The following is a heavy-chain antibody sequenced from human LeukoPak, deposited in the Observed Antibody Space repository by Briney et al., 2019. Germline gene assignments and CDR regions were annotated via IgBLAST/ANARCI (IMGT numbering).Heavy chain of an antibody. D-gene: IGHD1-26*01. Sequence: GGSLRLSCAASGFTFSDYYVSWFRQAPGMGLEWISYTTNSGSTEYYADSVKGRFTISRDNAKNSLYLQMNSLRGEDTAVYYCARDRGIVGTTGYYYMDVWGKGTTVTVSS. J-gene: IGHJ6*03. V-gene: IGHV3-11*04. CDR2: TTNSGSTE. CDR1: GFTFSDYY. CDR3: ARDRGIVGTTGYYYMDV.